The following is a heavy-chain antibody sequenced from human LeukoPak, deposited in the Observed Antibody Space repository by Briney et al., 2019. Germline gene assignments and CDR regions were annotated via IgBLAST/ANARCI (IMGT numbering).Heavy chain of an antibody. D-gene: IGHD3-10*01. CDR1: GYTFTSYG. V-gene: IGHV1-18*01. Sequence: ASVKVSCKASGYTFTSYGISWVRQAPGQGLEWMGWISAYNGNTNYAQKLQGRVTMTTDTSTSTAYMELRSLRSDDTAVYYCARDRLTTGSTRNWFDPWGQGTLVTVSS. CDR2: ISAYNGNT. J-gene: IGHJ5*02. CDR3: ARDRLTTGSTRNWFDP.